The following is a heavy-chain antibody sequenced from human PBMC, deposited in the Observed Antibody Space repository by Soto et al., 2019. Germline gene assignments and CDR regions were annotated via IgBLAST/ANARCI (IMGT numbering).Heavy chain of an antibody. Sequence: ASVXVSCKASGFTFTSYGISWVRQAPGQGLEWMGWISAYNGNTNYAQKLQGRVTMTTDTSTSTAYMELRSLRSDDTAVYYCARGSRYGSGSYYTLPFDYWGQGTLVTVSS. D-gene: IGHD3-10*01. CDR2: ISAYNGNT. J-gene: IGHJ4*02. CDR3: ARGSRYGSGSYYTLPFDY. V-gene: IGHV1-18*01. CDR1: GFTFTSYG.